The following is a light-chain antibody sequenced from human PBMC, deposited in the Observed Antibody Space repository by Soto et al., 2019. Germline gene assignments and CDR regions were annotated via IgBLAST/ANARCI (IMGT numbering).Light chain of an antibody. CDR1: QSVSSSY. J-gene: IGKJ2*01. Sequence: EIVLTQSPGTLSLSPGERATLSCRASQSVSSSYLAWYQQKPGQAPRLLIYGASSRATGLPDRFSGSGSGTDCPLTIGRLEPEDFAVCYCQQYGSSPMYTFGQGAKLEIK. CDR2: GAS. V-gene: IGKV3-20*01. CDR3: QQYGSSPMYT.